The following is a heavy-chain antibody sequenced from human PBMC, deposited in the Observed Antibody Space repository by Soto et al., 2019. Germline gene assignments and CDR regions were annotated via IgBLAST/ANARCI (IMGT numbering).Heavy chain of an antibody. Sequence: QVQLVQSGAEVKKPGASVKVSCKASGYTFSSYVFTWVRQAPGQGLECMGWITAYNDNTNYAQSFQGRVTMTTDASTSAAYMELRSLRSADTAVYYCARVVVGLDEGVNWFDPWGQGTLVTVSS. CDR2: ITAYNDNT. CDR3: ARVVVGLDEGVNWFDP. CDR1: GYTFSSYV. D-gene: IGHD2-15*01. V-gene: IGHV1-18*01. J-gene: IGHJ5*02.